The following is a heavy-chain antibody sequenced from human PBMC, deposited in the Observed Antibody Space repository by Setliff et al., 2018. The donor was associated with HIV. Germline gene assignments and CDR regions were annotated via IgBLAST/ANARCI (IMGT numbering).Heavy chain of an antibody. CDR1: GYSISRNYY. J-gene: IGHJ6*02. CDR2: MHGSGNT. D-gene: IGHD1-1*01. Sequence: SETLSLTCSVSGYSISRNYYWGWIRQSPGKGLEWIASMHGSGNTHYNPSLQSRITISMDTSKNQFSLTLSPVTAADTAIYFCMRDGSRTTGMTGYYYGVDVWGQGTTVTVS. V-gene: IGHV4-38-2*02. CDR3: MRDGSRTTGMTGYYYGVDV.